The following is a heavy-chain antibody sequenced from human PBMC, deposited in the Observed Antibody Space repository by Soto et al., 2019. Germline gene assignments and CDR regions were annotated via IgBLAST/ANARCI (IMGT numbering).Heavy chain of an antibody. CDR2: ISGSGDTP. D-gene: IGHD3-9*01. Sequence: PGGSLRLSCAASGFTFSNYAISWVRQAPGKGLEWVSIISGSGDTPYYADSVKGRFTISRDNAKNSLYLQMNSLRDDDTAVYYCAKDSTSYNGVYDIFDIWGQGTMVTVSS. CDR3: AKDSTSYNGVYDIFDI. J-gene: IGHJ3*02. CDR1: GFTFSNYA. V-gene: IGHV3-23*01.